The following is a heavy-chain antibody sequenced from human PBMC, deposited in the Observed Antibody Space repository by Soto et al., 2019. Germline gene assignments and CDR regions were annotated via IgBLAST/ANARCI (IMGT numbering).Heavy chain of an antibody. CDR1: EYRFTAYY. CDR3: ARDGHRSGDY. Sequence: QVQLVQSGAEVKKPGASVKVSCKASEYRFTAYYIHWVRQAPGQGLEWMGLINPNTGDTNYAQNFQSRVTMTRDTSMSTAYMELSRLRSDDTASYYCARDGHRSGDYWGQGTLVTVSS. J-gene: IGHJ4*02. D-gene: IGHD1-26*01. V-gene: IGHV1-2*02. CDR2: INPNTGDT.